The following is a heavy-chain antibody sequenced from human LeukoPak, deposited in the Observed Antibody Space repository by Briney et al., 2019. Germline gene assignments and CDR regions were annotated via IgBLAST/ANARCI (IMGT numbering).Heavy chain of an antibody. CDR2: INPDGGNT. Sequence: ASVKVSCKASGDTFTGYYMHWVRQAPGQVLEWMGLINPDGGNTNYAQNFQGRVTLTRDTSTSTVYMELSSLRSEDTAIYYCARIRDGYNDAYDLWGQGTVVTVPS. CDR1: GDTFTGYY. CDR3: ARIRDGYNDAYDL. J-gene: IGHJ3*01. V-gene: IGHV1-46*01. D-gene: IGHD5-24*01.